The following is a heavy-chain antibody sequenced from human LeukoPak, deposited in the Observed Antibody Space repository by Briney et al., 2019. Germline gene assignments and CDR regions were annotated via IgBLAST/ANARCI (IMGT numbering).Heavy chain of an antibody. CDR2: INHSGST. Sequence: SETLSLTCAVYGGSFSGYYWSWIRQPPGKGLEWIGEINHSGSTNYNPSLKSRVTISVDTSKNQFSLKLSSVTAADTAVYYCARGGRQWLVRTSPRLSQWGQGTLVTVS. V-gene: IGHV4-34*01. J-gene: IGHJ4*02. D-gene: IGHD6-19*01. CDR1: GGSFSGYY. CDR3: ARGGRQWLVRTSPRLSQ.